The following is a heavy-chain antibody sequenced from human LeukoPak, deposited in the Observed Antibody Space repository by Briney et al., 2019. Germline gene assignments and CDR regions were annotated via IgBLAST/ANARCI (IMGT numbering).Heavy chain of an antibody. CDR3: ARVNLPPKHVPLYTAMDPGAYYYYYMDV. Sequence: GGSLRLSCAASGFTFSDYYMSWIRQAPGKGLEWVSYISSSGSTIYYADSVKGRFTISRDNAMNSLYLQMNSLRAEDTAVYYCARVNLPPKHVPLYTAMDPGAYYYYYMDVWGKGTTVTVSS. CDR1: GFTFSDYY. CDR2: ISSSGSTI. J-gene: IGHJ6*03. V-gene: IGHV3-11*04. D-gene: IGHD5-18*01.